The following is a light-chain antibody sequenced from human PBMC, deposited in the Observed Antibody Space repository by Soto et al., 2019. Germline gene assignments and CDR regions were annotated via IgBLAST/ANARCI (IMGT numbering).Light chain of an antibody. V-gene: IGKV3-15*01. CDR1: EDVSSK. CDR3: LQYDTWPPGT. J-gene: IGKJ1*01. Sequence: IFMTQSPATLSVCPGGRATLSCRASEDVSSKLAWYQQKPGLPPRLVIYDASTRATGIPGRFSGSGSGKDFTLTISGLQSEDFAIYYCLQYDTWPPGTFGQGTKV. CDR2: DAS.